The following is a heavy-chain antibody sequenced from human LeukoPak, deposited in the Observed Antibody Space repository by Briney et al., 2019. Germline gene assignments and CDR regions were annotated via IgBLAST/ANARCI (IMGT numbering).Heavy chain of an antibody. V-gene: IGHV1-69*05. Sequence: ASVKVSCKASGGTFSSYAISWVRQAPGQGLEWMGGIIPIFGTANYAQKFQGRVTITTDESTSTAYMELSSLRSEDTAVYYCARGLRAAAGTGIDYWGQGTLVTVSS. J-gene: IGHJ4*02. CDR1: GGTFSSYA. CDR2: IIPIFGTA. D-gene: IGHD6-13*01. CDR3: ARGLRAAAGTGIDY.